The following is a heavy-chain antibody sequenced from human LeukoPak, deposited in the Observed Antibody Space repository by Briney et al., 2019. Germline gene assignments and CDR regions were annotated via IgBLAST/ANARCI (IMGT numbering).Heavy chain of an antibody. Sequence: KAGGSLRLSCAASGFNFYYDWMSWVRQAPGKGLEWVGRIKSKTDGGTTEYAAPVKGRFTISSDDSRNTLYLQMSSLKTEDTAVYYCVRDQYCASSSCPGAFDLWGQGTVVTVSS. V-gene: IGHV3-15*01. D-gene: IGHD2-2*01. J-gene: IGHJ3*01. CDR1: GFNFYYDW. CDR3: VRDQYCASSSCPGAFDL. CDR2: IKSKTDGGTT.